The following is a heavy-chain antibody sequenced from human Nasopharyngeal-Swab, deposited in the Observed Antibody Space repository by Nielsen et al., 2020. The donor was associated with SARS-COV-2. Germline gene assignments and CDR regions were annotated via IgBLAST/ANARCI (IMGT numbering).Heavy chain of an antibody. V-gene: IGHV4-39*01. Sequence: RQAPGKGLEWIGSIYYSGSTYYNPSLKSRVTISVDTSKNQFSLKLSSVTAADTAMYYCAKQLAAAGPPGAFDIWGQGTMVTVSS. D-gene: IGHD6-13*01. CDR3: AKQLAAAGPPGAFDI. J-gene: IGHJ3*02. CDR2: IYYSGST.